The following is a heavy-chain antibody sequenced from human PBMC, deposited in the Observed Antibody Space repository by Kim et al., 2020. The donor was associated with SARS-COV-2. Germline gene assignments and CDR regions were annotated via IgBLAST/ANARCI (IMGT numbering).Heavy chain of an antibody. CDR2: INPNSGGT. V-gene: IGHV1-2*04. CDR3: ARERGSGYDYPYYGMDV. CDR1: GYTFTGYY. J-gene: IGHJ6*02. Sequence: ASVKVSCKASGYTFTGYYMHWVRQAPGQGLEWMGWINPNSGGTNYAQKFQGWVTMTRDTSISTAYMELSRLRSDDTAVYYCARERGSGYDYPYYGMDVWGQGTTVTVSS. D-gene: IGHD5-12*01.